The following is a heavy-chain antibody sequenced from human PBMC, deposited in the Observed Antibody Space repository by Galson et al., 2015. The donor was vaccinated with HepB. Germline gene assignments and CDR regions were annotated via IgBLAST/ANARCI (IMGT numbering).Heavy chain of an antibody. CDR2: IYYSGTT. V-gene: IGHV4-59*08. Sequence: ETLSLTCTVSGGSMSSYYWSWIRQPPGKGLEWIGFIYYSGTTDYSPSLKSRVTISLDTSKNQFSLKLSSVTAADTAVYYCARHGYSSSWYFSDAFDIWGQGTMVTVSS. CDR3: ARHGYSSSWYFSDAFDI. CDR1: GGSMSSYY. D-gene: IGHD6-13*01. J-gene: IGHJ3*02.